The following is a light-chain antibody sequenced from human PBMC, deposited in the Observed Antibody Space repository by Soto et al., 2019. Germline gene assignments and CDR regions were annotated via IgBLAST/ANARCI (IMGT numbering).Light chain of an antibody. CDR1: QSVSGY. CDR2: DAS. CDR3: QQRSNWPYLT. J-gene: IGKJ4*01. Sequence: EIVLTQSPDTLSLSPGERATLSCRASQSVSGYLGWYQQKPGQAPRLLIYDASNRAYGVPARFRGSGSGTNSTLTIARLEPDDFAVYYCQQRSNWPYLTFGGGTRV. V-gene: IGKV3-11*01.